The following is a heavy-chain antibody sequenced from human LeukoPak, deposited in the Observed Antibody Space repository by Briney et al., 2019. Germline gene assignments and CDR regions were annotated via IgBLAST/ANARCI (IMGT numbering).Heavy chain of an antibody. V-gene: IGHV3-21*01. J-gene: IGHJ4*02. CDR1: GFIFSSYS. CDR2: ISSSSSYI. D-gene: IGHD3-3*01. Sequence: GGSLRLSCVASGFIFSSYSINWVRQAPGKGLEWVSSISSSSSYIYYADSVKGRFTISRDNSKNTLYLQMNSLRAEDTAVYYCARDPTNPANYDFWSGANFDYWGQGTLVTVSS. CDR3: ARDPTNPANYDFWSGANFDY.